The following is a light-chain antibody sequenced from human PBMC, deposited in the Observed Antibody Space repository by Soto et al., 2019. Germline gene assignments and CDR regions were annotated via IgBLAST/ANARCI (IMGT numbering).Light chain of an antibody. Sequence: EIVMTQSPATLSVSPGERAPLSCRASQSVSSNLAWYQQKPGRAPRLLIYAASTRATGVPARFSGSGSGTEFTLTISSLQSEDFAVYYCQQYGSRTFGQGTKVDIK. J-gene: IGKJ1*01. CDR3: QQYGSRT. V-gene: IGKV3-15*01. CDR2: AAS. CDR1: QSVSSN.